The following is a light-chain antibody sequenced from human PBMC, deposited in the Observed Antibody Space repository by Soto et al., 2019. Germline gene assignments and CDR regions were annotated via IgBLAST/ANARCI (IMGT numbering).Light chain of an antibody. CDR3: LQYYNYPRT. CDR2: AAS. Sequence: AIQMTQSPSSLSASVGDRVTITCRASQGVRNDLAWYQQKPGKAPTVLIYAASSLQSGVPSRFSGSGSGTDFTLTITSLQPEDFATYYCLQYYNYPRTVGQGTRVEV. J-gene: IGKJ1*01. V-gene: IGKV1-6*01. CDR1: QGVRND.